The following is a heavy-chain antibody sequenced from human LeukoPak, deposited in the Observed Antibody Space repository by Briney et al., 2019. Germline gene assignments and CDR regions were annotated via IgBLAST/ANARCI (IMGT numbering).Heavy chain of an antibody. CDR1: GFTFSSYA. CDR3: ARDHDFDY. Sequence: PGGSLRLSCAASGFTFSSYAMSWVRQAPGKGLEWVSYISSSSSTIYYADSVKGRFTISRDNAKNSLYLQMNSLRAEDTAVYYCARDHDFDYWGQGTLVTVSS. J-gene: IGHJ4*02. V-gene: IGHV3-48*01. CDR2: ISSSSSTI.